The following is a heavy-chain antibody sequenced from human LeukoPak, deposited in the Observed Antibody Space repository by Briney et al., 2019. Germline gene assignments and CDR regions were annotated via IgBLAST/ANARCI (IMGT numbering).Heavy chain of an antibody. CDR3: ARGRSSSGWYSYMFDY. V-gene: IGHV1-69*13. CDR2: IIPIFGTA. D-gene: IGHD6-19*01. J-gene: IGHJ4*02. CDR1: GYTLTELS. Sequence: SVKVSCKVSGYTLTELSMHWVRQAPGQGLEWMGGIIPIFGTANYAQKFQGRVTITADESTSTAYMELSSLRSEDTAVYYCARGRSSSGWYSYMFDYWGQGTLVTVSS.